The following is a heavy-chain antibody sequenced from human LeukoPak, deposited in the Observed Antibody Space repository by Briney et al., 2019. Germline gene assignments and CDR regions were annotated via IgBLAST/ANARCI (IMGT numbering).Heavy chain of an antibody. D-gene: IGHD2-2*01. CDR2: ISTSGDST. CDR1: GFTFSSYA. V-gene: IGHV3-23*01. J-gene: IGHJ4*02. Sequence: GGSLRLSCAASGFTFSSYAMTWVRQAPGKGLEWVSAISTSGDSTYYADSVWGRFTISRDNSKNTLYLQMTSLRAEDTAVYYCARKVYHRFDYWGQGTLVTVSS. CDR3: ARKVYHRFDY.